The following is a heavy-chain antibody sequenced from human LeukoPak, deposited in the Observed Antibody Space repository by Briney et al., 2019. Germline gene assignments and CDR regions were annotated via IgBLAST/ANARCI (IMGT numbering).Heavy chain of an antibody. Sequence: SETLSLTCTLSVDSLSRGSDYCRWSPQPPGEGLQWNGWMYYSGSTYYNPSLNSQVPISVDTSKNQYSLKLSSLTAADTAVYYCARFYLRYDFWSGYYNFFDYWCQGTLVTVSS. D-gene: IGHD3-3*01. CDR2: MYYSGST. CDR3: ARFYLRYDFWSGYYNFFDY. CDR1: VDSLSRGSDY. V-gene: IGHV4-39*01. J-gene: IGHJ4*02.